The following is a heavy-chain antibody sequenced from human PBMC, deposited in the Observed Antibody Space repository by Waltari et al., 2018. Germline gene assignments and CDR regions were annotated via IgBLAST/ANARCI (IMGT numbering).Heavy chain of an antibody. V-gene: IGHV1-69*01. CDR1: GRSFSRYS. CDR2: IIPVFGTA. Sequence: QVRLVQSGAEVKKPGSSVTVSCKAFGRSFSRYSLNWVRQAPGQGLEWMGGIIPVFGTANYAQKFQDRLAITADESTSTAYMELSSLRSEDTAAYYCTTSSYCGTTTCYQYYGMDVWGQGTTVTVSS. J-gene: IGHJ6*02. CDR3: TTSSYCGTTTCYQYYGMDV. D-gene: IGHD2-2*01.